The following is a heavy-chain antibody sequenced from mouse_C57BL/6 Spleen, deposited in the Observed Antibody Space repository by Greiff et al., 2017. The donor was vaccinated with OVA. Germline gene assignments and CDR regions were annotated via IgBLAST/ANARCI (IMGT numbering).Heavy chain of an antibody. Sequence: QVQLKESGAELVRPGASVKLSCKASGYTFTDYYINWVKQRPGQGLEWIARIYPGSGNTYYNEKFKGKATLTAEKSSSTAYMQLSSLTSEDSAVYFCARSYYGKDFDVWGTGTTVTVSS. J-gene: IGHJ1*03. V-gene: IGHV1-76*01. CDR3: ARSYYGKDFDV. D-gene: IGHD1-1*01. CDR1: GYTFTDYY. CDR2: IYPGSGNT.